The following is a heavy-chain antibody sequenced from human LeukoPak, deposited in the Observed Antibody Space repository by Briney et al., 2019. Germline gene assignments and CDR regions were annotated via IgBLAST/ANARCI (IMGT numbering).Heavy chain of an antibody. Sequence: SETLSLTCAVYGGSFSGYYWSWIRQPPGKGPEWIGEINHSGSTNFNPSLKSRVTISVDTSKNQFSLKLSSVTAADTAVYYCARAVDRTFDYWGQGTLVTVSS. J-gene: IGHJ4*02. CDR3: ARAVDRTFDY. V-gene: IGHV4-34*01. CDR2: INHSGST. D-gene: IGHD3-22*01. CDR1: GGSFSGYY.